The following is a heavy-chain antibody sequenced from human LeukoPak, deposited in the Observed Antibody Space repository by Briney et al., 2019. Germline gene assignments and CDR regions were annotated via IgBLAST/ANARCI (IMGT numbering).Heavy chain of an antibody. CDR2: IYYSGST. D-gene: IGHD3-22*01. CDR3: ARKGGSYEFDY. J-gene: IGHJ4*02. V-gene: IGHV4-28*01. CDR1: GYSISNSNW. Sequence: KPSETLSLTCAVSGYSISNSNWWGWIRQPPGKGLEWIGDIYYSGSTYYNPSLKSRVTMSVDTSKNQFSLKLSFVTAVDTGVYYCARKGGSYEFDYWGQGTLVTVSS.